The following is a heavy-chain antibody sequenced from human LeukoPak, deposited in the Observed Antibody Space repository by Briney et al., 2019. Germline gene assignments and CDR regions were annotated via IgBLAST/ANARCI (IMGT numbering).Heavy chain of an antibody. V-gene: IGHV3-30-3*01. CDR3: ARPRLEWLLSDAFDI. D-gene: IGHD3-3*01. Sequence: PGGSLRLSCAASGFTFSSYAMHRVRQAPGKGLEWVAVISYDGSNKYYADSVKGRFTISRDNSKNTLYLQMNSLRAEDTAVYYCARPRLEWLLSDAFDIWGQGTMVTVSS. CDR1: GFTFSSYA. CDR2: ISYDGSNK. J-gene: IGHJ3*02.